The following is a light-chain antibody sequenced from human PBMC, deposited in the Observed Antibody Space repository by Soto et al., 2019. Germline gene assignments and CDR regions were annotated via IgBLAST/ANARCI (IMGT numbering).Light chain of an antibody. CDR1: SSNIGAGYP. Sequence: QSVLTQPPSVSGAPGQRVTISCTGSSSNIGAGYPVHWYQQLPGTAPKLLVAGNRPSAVPDRFSVSKSGASASLAITGLQAEDEADYYCQSYDSSLSGRWVFGGGTKLTVL. J-gene: IGLJ3*02. V-gene: IGLV1-40*01. CDR2: G. CDR3: QSYDSSLSGRWV.